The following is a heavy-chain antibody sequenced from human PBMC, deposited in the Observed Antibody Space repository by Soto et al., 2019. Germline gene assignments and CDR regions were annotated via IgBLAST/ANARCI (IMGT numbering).Heavy chain of an antibody. V-gene: IGHV4-34*01. CDR2: INHSGST. CDR3: ARDSSQYDFWSGYYRLDYYGMDV. CDR1: GGSFSGYY. Sequence: SETLSLTCAVYGGSFSGYYWSWIRQPPGKGLEWIGEINHSGSTNYNPSLKSRVTISVDTSKNQFSLKLSSVTAADTAVYYCARDSSQYDFWSGYYRLDYYGMDVWGQGTTVTVSS. J-gene: IGHJ6*02. D-gene: IGHD3-3*01.